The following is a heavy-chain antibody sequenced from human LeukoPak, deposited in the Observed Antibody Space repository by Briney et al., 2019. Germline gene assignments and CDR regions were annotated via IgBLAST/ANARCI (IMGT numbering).Heavy chain of an antibody. CDR3: ARGGDGFDP. Sequence: PGGSLRLSCAASGFTFSSYDVHWVRQPAGKGLEWVSAIAAAGDTYYPDTVKGRFTISRENAKNSLYLQMNSLRVGDTAVYYCARGGDGFDPWGQGTLVTVSS. CDR2: IAAAGDT. CDR1: GFTFSSYD. D-gene: IGHD3-16*01. V-gene: IGHV3-13*01. J-gene: IGHJ5*02.